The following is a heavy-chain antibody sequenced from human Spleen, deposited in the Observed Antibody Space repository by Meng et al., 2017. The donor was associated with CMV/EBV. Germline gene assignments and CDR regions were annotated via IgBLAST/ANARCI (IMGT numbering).Heavy chain of an antibody. J-gene: IGHJ5*01. CDR1: GFTFSSYW. CDR3: ARERVAVAGTRWFDP. CDR2: IKQDGSEK. V-gene: IGHV3-7*01. D-gene: IGHD6-19*01. Sequence: GESLKISCAASGFTFSSYWANWVRQAPGKGLEWVAKIKQDGSEKYYVDSVKGRFTISRDNTKNSLFLQMNSLRAEDTAVYYCARERVAVAGTRWFDPWGQGTTVTVSS.